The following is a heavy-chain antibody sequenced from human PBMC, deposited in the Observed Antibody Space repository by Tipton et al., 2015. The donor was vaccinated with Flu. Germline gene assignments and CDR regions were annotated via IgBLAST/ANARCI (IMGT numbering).Heavy chain of an antibody. CDR3: ARHRYYADDTGPGVYFNY. J-gene: IGHJ4*02. CDR1: GGSINSYY. D-gene: IGHD3-3*01. Sequence: GLVKPSETLSLTCTVSGGSINSYYWSWIRQPPGKGLEWIGYLHYSGTTNYNPSLKSRVTISVDTSKSQFSLMLSAVTAADTAVYYCARHRYYADDTGPGVYFNYWGQGTLVTVSA. CDR2: LHYSGTT. V-gene: IGHV4-59*08.